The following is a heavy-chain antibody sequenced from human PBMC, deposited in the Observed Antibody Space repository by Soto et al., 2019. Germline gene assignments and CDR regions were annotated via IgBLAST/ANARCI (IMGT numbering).Heavy chain of an antibody. J-gene: IGHJ6*02. CDR1: GGSISGHF. CDR3: AINADV. CDR2: IYDGVTT. V-gene: IGHV4-59*08. Sequence: QVQLQESGPGLVKPSETLSLICTVSGGSISGHFWSWIRQPPGKRLEWIGNIYDGVTTNYNPSLKSRVTLSLGTSKRQFSLKLSSVTAADTAVYYCAINADVWGQGTTVTVSS.